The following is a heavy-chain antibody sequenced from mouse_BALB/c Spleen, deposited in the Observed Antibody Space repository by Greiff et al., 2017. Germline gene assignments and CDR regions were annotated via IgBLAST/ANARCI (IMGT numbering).Heavy chain of an antibody. Sequence: DVQLVESGGGLVKPGGSLKLSCAASGFAFSSYDMSWVRQTPEKRLEWVAYISSGGGSTYYPDTVKGRFTISRDNAKNTLYLQMSSLKSEDTAMYYCARDGYYYAMDYWGQGTSVTVSS. D-gene: IGHD2-3*01. CDR3: ARDGYYYAMDY. V-gene: IGHV5-12-1*01. CDR2: ISSGGGST. J-gene: IGHJ4*01. CDR1: GFAFSSYD.